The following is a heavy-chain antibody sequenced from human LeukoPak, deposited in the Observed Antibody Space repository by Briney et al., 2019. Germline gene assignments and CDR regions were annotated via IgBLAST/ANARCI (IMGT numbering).Heavy chain of an antibody. Sequence: SQTLSLTCTVSGASISSGDYYWSWIRQPPGKGLEWIGYIYYSGSTSYNPSLKSRLTIPVDTSKNQFSLKLSSVTAADTAVYYCARTESDYFYFDYWGRGTLVTVSS. J-gene: IGHJ4*02. CDR1: GASISSGDYY. D-gene: IGHD2/OR15-2a*01. CDR3: ARTESDYFYFDY. V-gene: IGHV4-30-4*01. CDR2: IYYSGST.